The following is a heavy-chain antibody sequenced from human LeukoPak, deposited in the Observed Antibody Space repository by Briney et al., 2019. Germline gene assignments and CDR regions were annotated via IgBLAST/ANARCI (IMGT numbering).Heavy chain of an antibody. J-gene: IGHJ4*02. CDR1: GGTFSSYA. CDR3: ARAMSYADEAFDY. Sequence: SVKVSCKASGGTFSSYAISWVRQAPGQGLEWMGRINPIFGTANYAQKFQGRVTITTDESTSTAYMELSSLRSEDTAVYYCARAMSYADEAFDYWGQGTLVTVSS. CDR2: INPIFGTA. D-gene: IGHD2-2*01. V-gene: IGHV1-69*05.